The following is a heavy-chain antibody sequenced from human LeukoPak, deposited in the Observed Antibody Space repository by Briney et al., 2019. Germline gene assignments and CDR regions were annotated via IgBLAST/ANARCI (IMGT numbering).Heavy chain of an antibody. CDR3: ARDYYGSGSYYKPHWYFDL. D-gene: IGHD3-10*01. CDR2: INHSGST. CDR1: GGSFSGYY. J-gene: IGHJ2*01. V-gene: IGHV4-34*01. Sequence: SETLSLTCTVYGGSFSGYYWSWIRQPPGKGLEWIGEINHSGSTNYDPSLKSRVTISVDTSKNQFSLKLSSVTAADTAVYYCARDYYGSGSYYKPHWYFDLWGRGTLVTVSS.